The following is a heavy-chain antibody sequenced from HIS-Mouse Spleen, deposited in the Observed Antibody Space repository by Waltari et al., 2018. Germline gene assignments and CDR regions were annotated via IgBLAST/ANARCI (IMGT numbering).Heavy chain of an antibody. V-gene: IGHV3-74*01. CDR3: AKDVLVVINSSAFDI. CDR1: GFTFSSYW. CDR2: INGDGTCT. Sequence: EVQLVESGGGLVQPGGSLRLSCAASGFTFSSYWMHWVRQAPGKGLVWGSGINGDGTCTSYAESVKGRFTISRANAKNTLYLQMNSLRAEDTAVYYCAKDVLVVINSSAFDIWGQGTMVTVSS. J-gene: IGHJ3*02. D-gene: IGHD3-22*01.